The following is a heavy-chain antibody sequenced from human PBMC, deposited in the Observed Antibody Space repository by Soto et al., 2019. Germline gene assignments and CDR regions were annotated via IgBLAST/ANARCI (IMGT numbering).Heavy chain of an antibody. J-gene: IGHJ5*02. CDR2: IWYDGSNK. D-gene: IGHD2-8*01. V-gene: IGHV3-33*01. CDR3: ARDHGCTNGVFSETASTEPNWFDP. CDR1: GFTFSSYG. Sequence: QVQLVESGGGVVQPGRSLRLSCAASGFTFSSYGMHWVRQAPGKGLEWVAGIWYDGSNKYYADSVKGRFTISRDNSKNTLYLQMTSLRAEDTAVYYCARDHGCTNGVFSETASTEPNWFDPWGQGTLVTVSS.